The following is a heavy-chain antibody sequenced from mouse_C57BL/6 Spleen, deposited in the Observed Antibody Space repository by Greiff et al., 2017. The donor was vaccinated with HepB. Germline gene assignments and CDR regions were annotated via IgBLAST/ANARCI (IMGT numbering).Heavy chain of an antibody. CDR2: ILPGSGST. J-gene: IGHJ2*01. V-gene: IGHV1-9*01. D-gene: IGHD1-1*01. Sequence: VQGVESGAELMKPGASVKLSCKATGYTFTGYWIEWVKQRPGHGLEWIGEILPGSGSTNYNEKFKGKATFTADKSSSTAYMELRSLTSEDSAVYYCTTFITTVVDFGGWGKGTTLSVS. CDR3: TTFITTVVDFGG. CDR1: GYTFTGYW.